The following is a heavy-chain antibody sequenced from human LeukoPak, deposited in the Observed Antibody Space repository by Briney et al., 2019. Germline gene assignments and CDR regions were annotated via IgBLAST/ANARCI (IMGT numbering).Heavy chain of an antibody. CDR3: ATLDYSGTNPNY. CDR1: GYTLTEFS. Sequence: GASVKVSCKVSGYTLTEFSMHWVRQAPGKGLEWMGGFEDDEKIYAQKFQGRVTMTEDTSTDTAYMELSSLRSEDTAVYFCATLDYSGTNPNYWGLGTLVTVSS. D-gene: IGHD1-26*01. V-gene: IGHV1-24*01. J-gene: IGHJ4*02. CDR2: FEDDEK.